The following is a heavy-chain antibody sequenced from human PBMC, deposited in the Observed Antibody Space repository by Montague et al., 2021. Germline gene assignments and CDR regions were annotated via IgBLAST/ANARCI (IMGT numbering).Heavy chain of an antibody. V-gene: IGHV4-31*03. J-gene: IGHJ4*02. D-gene: IGHD3-10*01. CDR1: GGSISSGGYY. Sequence: TLSLTCTVSGGSISSGGYYWSWIRQLPGEGLEWIGYIFYSGNTYYNPSLKSRVTISVDTSKNQFSLKLSSVTAADTAVYYCARAEDYYGSGSYLGFGYWGQGTLVTVSS. CDR2: IFYSGNT. CDR3: ARAEDYYGSGSYLGFGY.